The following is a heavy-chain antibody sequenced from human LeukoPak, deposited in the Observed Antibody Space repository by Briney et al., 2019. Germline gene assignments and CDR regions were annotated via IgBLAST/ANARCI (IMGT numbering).Heavy chain of an antibody. Sequence: SETLSLTCTVSGDSISNYYWIWIRQPAGKGLEWIGRIYSSGITNYSPSLKSRVTMSVDASKNQFSLKVTSVTAADTSLYYVATQFGYLGVHYSSGWYYFDYWGQGTLVTVSS. CDR3: ATQFGYLGVHYSSGWYYFDY. J-gene: IGHJ4*02. CDR1: GDSISNYY. V-gene: IGHV4-4*07. D-gene: IGHD6-19*01. CDR2: IYSSGIT.